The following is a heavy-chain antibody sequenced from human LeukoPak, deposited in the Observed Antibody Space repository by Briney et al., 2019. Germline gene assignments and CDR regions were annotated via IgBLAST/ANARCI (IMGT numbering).Heavy chain of an antibody. Sequence: SETLSLTCTVSGGSISSYYWSWIRQPPGKGLEWIGYIYYSGSTNYNPSLKSRVTISVDTSKNQFSLKLSSVTAADTAVYYCARGRTRYCSGGSCPQGWFDPWGQGILVTVSS. J-gene: IGHJ5*02. CDR1: GGSISSYY. V-gene: IGHV4-59*01. CDR3: ARGRTRYCSGGSCPQGWFDP. CDR2: IYYSGST. D-gene: IGHD2-15*01.